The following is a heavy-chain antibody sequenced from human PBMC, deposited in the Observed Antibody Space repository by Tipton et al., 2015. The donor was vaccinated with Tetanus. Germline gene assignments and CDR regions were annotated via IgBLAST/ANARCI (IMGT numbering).Heavy chain of an antibody. D-gene: IGHD3-9*01. V-gene: IGHV4-59*12. CDR3: ARERILPGYFRIFDS. J-gene: IGHJ4*02. CDR1: RGSRSANY. CDR2: IQYNGIT. Sequence: TLSLTCAVSRGSRSANYWSWIRQSPGKGLEWIGYIQYNGITNYHPSLKSRVTISVDSSTSQFSLSLNSLTAADTAVYSCARERILPGYFRIFDSWGQGALVTVSS.